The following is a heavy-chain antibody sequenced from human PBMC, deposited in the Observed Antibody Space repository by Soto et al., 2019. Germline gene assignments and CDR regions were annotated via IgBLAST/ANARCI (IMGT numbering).Heavy chain of an antibody. D-gene: IGHD2-2*01. V-gene: IGHV1-18*01. CDR2: ISAYNGNT. CDR3: ASIVVVPAAIENYYYYGMGV. J-gene: IGHJ6*02. CDR1: GYTFTSYG. Sequence: ASVKVSCKASGYTFTSYGISWPRQAPGQGLEWMGWISAYNGNTNYAQKLQGRVTMTTDTSTSTAYMELRSLRSDDTAVYYCASIVVVPAAIENYYYYGMGVWGQGTTVTVSS.